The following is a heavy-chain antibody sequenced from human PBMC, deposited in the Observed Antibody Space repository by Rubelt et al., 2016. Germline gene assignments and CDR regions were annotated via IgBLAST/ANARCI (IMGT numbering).Heavy chain of an antibody. CDR3: ARGGLYNDY. CDR1: GGSISSYY. CDR2: IYYSGST. Sequence: QVQLQESGPGLVKPSETLSLTCTVSGGSISSYYWSWIRQPPGKGLEWIGYIYYSGSTTNNPALKGGVTISGDTSKNPFSRKLSSVTAADTAVYYCARGGLYNDYWGQGTLVTVSS. J-gene: IGHJ4*02. D-gene: IGHD2-8*01. V-gene: IGHV4-59*01.